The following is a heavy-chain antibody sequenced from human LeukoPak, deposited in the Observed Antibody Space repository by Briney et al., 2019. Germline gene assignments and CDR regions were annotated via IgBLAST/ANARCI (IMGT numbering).Heavy chain of an antibody. V-gene: IGHV1-18*01. CDR2: ISAYNGNT. CDR3: ARVRVGVGATYAFDI. D-gene: IGHD1-26*01. J-gene: IGHJ3*02. CDR1: GYTFTNYG. Sequence: ASVKVSCKASGYTFTNYGISWVRQAPGQGLEWMGWISAYNGNTNYAQKLQGRVTMTTDTSTSTAYMELRSLRSDDTAVYYCARVRVGVGATYAFDIWGQGTMVTVSS.